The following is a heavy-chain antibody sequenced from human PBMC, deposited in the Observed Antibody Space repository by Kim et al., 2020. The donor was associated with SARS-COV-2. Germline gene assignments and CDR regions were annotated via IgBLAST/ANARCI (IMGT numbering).Heavy chain of an antibody. Sequence: SETLSLTCAVSGGSISSSNWWSWVRQPPGKGLEWIGEIYHSGSTNYNPSLKSRVTISVDKSKNQFSLKLSSVTAADTAVYYCARDRGGSLLWFGRRYYYFDYWGQGTLVTVSS. J-gene: IGHJ4*02. CDR2: IYHSGST. CDR3: ARDRGGSLLWFGRRYYYFDY. D-gene: IGHD3-10*01. CDR1: GGSISSSNW. V-gene: IGHV4-4*02.